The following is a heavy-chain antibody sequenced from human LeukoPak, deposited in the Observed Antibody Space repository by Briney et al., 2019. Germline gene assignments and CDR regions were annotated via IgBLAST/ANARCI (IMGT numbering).Heavy chain of an antibody. CDR2: IGVSDSST. V-gene: IGHV3-23*01. CDR1: VYTFGSFA. D-gene: IGHD3-3*01. Sequence: GGALRLSCASSVYTFGSFAMNWLRQAPGKGLEWVSGIGVSDSSTYYADSVKGRFTISRDNSKNTLYLQMNSLRAEDTAVYYCAKDTSFAVVTPLRYGLDVWGQGTTVTVSS. CDR3: AKDTSFAVVTPLRYGLDV. J-gene: IGHJ6*02.